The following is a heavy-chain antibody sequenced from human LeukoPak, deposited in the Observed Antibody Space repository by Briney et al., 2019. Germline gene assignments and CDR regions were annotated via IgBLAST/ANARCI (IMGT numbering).Heavy chain of an antibody. CDR1: GGSISSSSNY. CDR3: ARRSGSYKVADYFDY. J-gene: IGHJ4*02. Sequence: SETLSLTCSVSGGSISSSSNYWGWIRQPPGKGLEWIATIYYSGGTYYNSSLKSRVTISVDTSKNHFSLKLSSVTAADTALYYCARRSGSYKVADYFDYWGQGTQVTVSS. CDR2: IYYSGGT. D-gene: IGHD1-26*01. V-gene: IGHV4-39*07.